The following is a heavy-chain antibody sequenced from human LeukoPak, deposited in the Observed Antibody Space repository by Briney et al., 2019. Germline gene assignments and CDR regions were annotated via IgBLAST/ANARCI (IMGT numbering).Heavy chain of an antibody. V-gene: IGHV4-4*07. CDR3: ARGGTLFTYFDS. Sequence: PSETLSLTCSVSGGSTSDYYWNWIRQPAGQGLEWLGRIYYTGNPAYNPSLESRLTMSLDTAKNQLSLKVTSVTAAATAVYYCARGGTLFTYFDSWGQGTLVTVSS. D-gene: IGHD3-10*02. J-gene: IGHJ4*02. CDR1: GGSTSDYY. CDR2: IYYTGNP.